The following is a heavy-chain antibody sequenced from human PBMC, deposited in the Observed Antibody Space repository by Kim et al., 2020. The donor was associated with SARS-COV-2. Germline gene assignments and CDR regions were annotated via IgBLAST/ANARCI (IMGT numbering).Heavy chain of an antibody. CDR2: ISYDGSNK. D-gene: IGHD3-10*01. CDR3: ARRRWPGAMVRGVDY. CDR1: GFTFSSYA. Sequence: GGSLRLSCAASGFTFSSYAMHWVRQAPGKGLEWVAVISYDGSNKYYADSVKGRFTISRDNSKNTLYLQMNSLRAEDTAVYYCARRRWPGAMVRGVDYWGQGTLVTVSS. J-gene: IGHJ4*02. V-gene: IGHV3-30-3*01.